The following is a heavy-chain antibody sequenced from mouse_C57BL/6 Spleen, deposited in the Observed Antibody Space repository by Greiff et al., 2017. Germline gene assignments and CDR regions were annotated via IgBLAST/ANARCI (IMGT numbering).Heavy chain of an antibody. V-gene: IGHV5-17*01. D-gene: IGHD1-1*01. CDR2: ISSGSGTI. J-gene: IGHJ2*01. CDR3: ARWYYGSRGYYFDY. CDR1: GFTFSDYG. Sequence: EVKVVESGGGLVKPGGSLKLSCAASGFTFSDYGMHWVRQAPEKGLEWVAYISSGSGTIYYAGKVKGRFTITRDNAKNTLFLQMTSLRSEDTAMYYCARWYYGSRGYYFDYWGQGTTLTVSS.